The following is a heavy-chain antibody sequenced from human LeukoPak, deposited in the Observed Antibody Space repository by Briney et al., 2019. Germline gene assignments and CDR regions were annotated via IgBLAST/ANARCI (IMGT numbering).Heavy chain of an antibody. D-gene: IGHD6-13*01. J-gene: IGHJ6*03. CDR1: GGSFSGYF. CDR2: INHGVST. CDR3: ARGQQQLADYYYYYMDV. Sequence: SETLSLTCAVYGGSFSGYFWSWIRQPPGKGLEWIGEINHGVSTNYNPSLKSRVTISVDTSKNQFSLRLSSVTAADTAVYYCARGQQQLADYYYYYMDVWGKGTTVTVSS. V-gene: IGHV4-34*01.